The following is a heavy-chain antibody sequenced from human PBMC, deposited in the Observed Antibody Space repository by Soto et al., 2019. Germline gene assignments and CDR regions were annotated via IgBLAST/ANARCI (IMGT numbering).Heavy chain of an antibody. CDR2: INHSGST. Sequence: SETLSLTCAVYGGSFSGYYWSWIRQPPGKGLEWIGEINHSGSTNYNPSLKSRVTISVDTSKNQFSLKLSSVTAADTAVYYCARAAYSSPYYYCGMDVWGQGTTVTVSS. D-gene: IGHD2-15*01. J-gene: IGHJ6*02. V-gene: IGHV4-34*01. CDR3: ARAAYSSPYYYCGMDV. CDR1: GGSFSGYY.